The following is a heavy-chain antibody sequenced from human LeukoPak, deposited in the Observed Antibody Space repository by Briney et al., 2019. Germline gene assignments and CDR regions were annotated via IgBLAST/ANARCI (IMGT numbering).Heavy chain of an antibody. J-gene: IGHJ4*02. D-gene: IGHD4-17*01. CDR3: ARVGYGDDTTNFDY. V-gene: IGHV3-30-3*01. Sequence: GGSLRLSCAASGFTFSSSAMHWVRQAPGKGLEWVAVISYDGSNKYYADSVKGRFTISRDNSKNTLYLQMNSLRAEDTAVYYCARVGYGDDTTNFDYWGQGTLVTVSS. CDR2: ISYDGSNK. CDR1: GFTFSSSA.